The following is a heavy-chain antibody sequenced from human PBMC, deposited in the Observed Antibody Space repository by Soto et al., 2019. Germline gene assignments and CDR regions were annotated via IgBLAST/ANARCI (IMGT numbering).Heavy chain of an antibody. V-gene: IGHV4-34*01. CDR2: INHSGST. D-gene: IGHD3-3*01. CDR3: ARGRVVWSGYYTSYYYGMDV. Sequence: SETLSLTCAVYGGSFSGYYWSWIRQPPGKGLEWIGEINHSGSTNYNPSLKSRVTISVDTSKNQFSLKLSSVTAADTAAYYCARGRVVWSGYYTSYYYGMDVWGQGTTVTVSS. CDR1: GGSFSGYY. J-gene: IGHJ6*02.